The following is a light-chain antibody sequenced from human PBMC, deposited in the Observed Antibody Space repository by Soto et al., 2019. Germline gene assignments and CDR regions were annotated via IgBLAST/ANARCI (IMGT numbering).Light chain of an antibody. CDR1: SSNIGAGYD. V-gene: IGLV1-40*01. Sequence: QSVLTQPPSVSGSPGQRVTISCTGGSSNIGAGYDVHWYQQLPGTAPKVLIYGNSNRPSGVPDRFSGSKSATSASLAITGLQAADYADYYCQSSVSSLSACVFAAGTKLPVL. CDR2: GNS. CDR3: QSSVSSLSACV. J-gene: IGLJ2*01.